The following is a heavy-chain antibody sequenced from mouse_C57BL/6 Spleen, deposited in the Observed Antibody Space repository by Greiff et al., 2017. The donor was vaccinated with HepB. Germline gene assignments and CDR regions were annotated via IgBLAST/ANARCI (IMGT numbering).Heavy chain of an antibody. J-gene: IGHJ2*01. Sequence: EVQVVESGGDLVKPGGSLKLSCAASGFTFSSYGMSWVRQTPDKRLEWVATISSGGSYTYYPDSVKGRFTISRDNAKNTLYLQMSSLKSEDTAMYYCARHPQLRSFDYWGQGTTLTVSS. CDR2: ISSGGSYT. D-gene: IGHD3-2*02. CDR1: GFTFSSYG. V-gene: IGHV5-6*01. CDR3: ARHPQLRSFDY.